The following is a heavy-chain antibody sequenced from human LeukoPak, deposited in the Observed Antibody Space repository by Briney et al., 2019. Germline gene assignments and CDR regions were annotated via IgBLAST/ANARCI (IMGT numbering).Heavy chain of an antibody. Sequence: SETLSLTCSVSGGSISSYYWSWIRQPPGKGLEWIGSIYHSGSTYYNPSLKSRVTIAVETSKNQFSLKLSSVTAADKAVYYCARDGRGLGFYYYYMDVWGKGTTVTVSS. J-gene: IGHJ6*03. CDR1: GGSISSYY. CDR3: ARDGRGLGFYYYYMDV. V-gene: IGHV4-39*07. CDR2: IYHSGST.